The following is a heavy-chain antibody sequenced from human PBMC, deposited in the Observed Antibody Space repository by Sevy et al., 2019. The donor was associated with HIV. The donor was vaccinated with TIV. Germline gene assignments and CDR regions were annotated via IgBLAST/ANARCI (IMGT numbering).Heavy chain of an antibody. CDR3: ARASGSCSGLSGYYGMDV. CDR1: GGSVSSSSYN. J-gene: IGHJ6*02. CDR2: IYYSRNT. D-gene: IGHD1-26*01. Sequence: SETLSLTCTVSGGSVSSSSYNWSWIRQPPGRGLECIGYIYYSRNTNYNPSLKGPVTISVDTSKTQFSLKLNSVTAADTAVYFCARASGSCSGLSGYYGMDVWGQGTTVTVSS. V-gene: IGHV4-61*01.